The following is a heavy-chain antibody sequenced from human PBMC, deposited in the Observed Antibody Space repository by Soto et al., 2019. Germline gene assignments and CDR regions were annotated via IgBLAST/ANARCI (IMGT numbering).Heavy chain of an antibody. CDR3: ARGSGHTYGTNDAFDI. D-gene: IGHD5-18*01. CDR1: GFTFSYYS. J-gene: IGHJ3*02. CDR2: ITSRSSTT. V-gene: IGHV3-48*02. Sequence: GGSLRLSCAASGFTFSYYSMNWVRQAPGEGLEWVSFITSRSSTTYYADSVKGRFTISRDNAKNSLYLQMNSLRDEDTAVYYCARGSGHTYGTNDAFDIWGQGTMVTVSS.